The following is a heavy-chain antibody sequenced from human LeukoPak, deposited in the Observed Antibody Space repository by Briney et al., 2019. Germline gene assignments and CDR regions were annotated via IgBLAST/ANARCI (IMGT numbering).Heavy chain of an antibody. D-gene: IGHD3-16*01. V-gene: IGHV3-48*02. CDR2: ISSGSSSI. Sequence: PGGSLRLSCAASGFTFSSYAMFWVRQAPGKGLEWVSYISSGSSSINYADSVKGRFTISRDNAKNSLYLQMNSLRDEDTAVYYCARGLGGLDYWGQGTLVTVSS. CDR1: GFTFSSYA. CDR3: ARGLGGLDY. J-gene: IGHJ4*02.